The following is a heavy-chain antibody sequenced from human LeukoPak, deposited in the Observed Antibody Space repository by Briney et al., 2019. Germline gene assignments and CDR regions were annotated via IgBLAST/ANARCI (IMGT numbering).Heavy chain of an antibody. J-gene: IGHJ3*02. D-gene: IGHD6-13*01. V-gene: IGHV5-51*01. Sequence: KVSCKVSGDSLTELSMHWVRQAPGQGLEWMGIIYPGDSDTTYSPSFQGQVTISADKSISTAYLQWSSLKASDSAMYYCGRIPAAGSLKGSFDIWGQGTMVTVSS. CDR2: IYPGDSDT. CDR1: GDSLTELS. CDR3: GRIPAAGSLKGSFDI.